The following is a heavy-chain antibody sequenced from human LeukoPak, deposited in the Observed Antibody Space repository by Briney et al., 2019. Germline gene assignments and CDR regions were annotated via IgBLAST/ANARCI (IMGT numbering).Heavy chain of an antibody. Sequence: GGSLRLSCAASGFTVSANFMSWVRKAPGKGLVWVSVIYAGVGYYLEDSVKGRFPNSRDNAKNTLHLQMNRLRAEDTGEYFCARSGSGWFDFGGQGTLVTVSS. D-gene: IGHD6-19*01. V-gene: IGHV3-53*01. CDR3: ARSGSGWFDF. J-gene: IGHJ4*02. CDR2: IYAGVGY. CDR1: GFTVSANF.